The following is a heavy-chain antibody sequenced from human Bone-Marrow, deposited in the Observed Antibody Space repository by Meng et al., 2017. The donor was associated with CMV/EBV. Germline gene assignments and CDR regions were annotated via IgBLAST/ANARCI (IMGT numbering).Heavy chain of an antibody. D-gene: IGHD4-11*01. Sequence: SVKVSCKASGGTFSSYAISWVRQAPGQGLEWMGGIIPILGIANYAQKFQGRVTITADKSTSTAYMELSSLRSEDTAVYYCARTYSNVRAFDIWGQGPMVTVSS. J-gene: IGHJ3*02. CDR3: ARTYSNVRAFDI. CDR2: IIPILGIA. CDR1: GGTFSSYA. V-gene: IGHV1-69*10.